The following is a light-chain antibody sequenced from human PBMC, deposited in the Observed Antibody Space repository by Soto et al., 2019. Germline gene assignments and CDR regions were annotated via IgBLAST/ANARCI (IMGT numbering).Light chain of an antibody. J-gene: IGKJ1*01. Sequence: EVVLTQSPATLSLSPGERATLSCRASENVRTFVDWYQQKPGQAPRLLIHGASNRATGIPARFSGSGSGTDFTITISNIEHEDFAVYYCQQHSNWPPWTFGQGTRVEI. CDR3: QQHSNWPPWT. CDR1: ENVRTF. CDR2: GAS. V-gene: IGKV3-11*01.